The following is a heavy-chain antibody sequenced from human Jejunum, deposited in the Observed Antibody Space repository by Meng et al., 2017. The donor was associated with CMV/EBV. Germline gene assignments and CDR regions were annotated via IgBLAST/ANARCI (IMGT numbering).Heavy chain of an antibody. CDR3: ARISKYRYGVYGMDV. CDR2: INQDEGEK. J-gene: IGHJ6*02. Sequence: FPFTTYGMAWVRQAPGKGLEWVANINQDEGEKYYVDSVYGRFTVSRDNAKNSLYLEMNSLRAEDTAVYYCARISKYRYGVYGMDVWGQGTTVTVSS. CDR1: FPFTTYG. V-gene: IGHV3-7*01. D-gene: IGHD5-18*01.